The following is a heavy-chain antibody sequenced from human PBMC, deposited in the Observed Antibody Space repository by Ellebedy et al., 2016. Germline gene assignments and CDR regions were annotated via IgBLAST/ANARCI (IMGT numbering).Heavy chain of an antibody. CDR2: IYYTGST. D-gene: IGHD1-1*01. Sequence: SETLSLXCTVSDASIGSSAYFWVWVRQPPGKGLEWIGSIYYTGSTYYNPSLQSRVTISVDMSRNRFSLKLSSVTAADTAVYYCARLVQLNYYYYYYGMDVWGQGTTVTVSS. CDR3: ARLVQLNYYYYYYGMDV. V-gene: IGHV4-39*01. J-gene: IGHJ6*02. CDR1: DASIGSSAYF.